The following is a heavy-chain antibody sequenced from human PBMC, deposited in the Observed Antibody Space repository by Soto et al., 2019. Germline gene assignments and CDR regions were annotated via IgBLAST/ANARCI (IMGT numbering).Heavy chain of an antibody. CDR1: GYSFTSYW. CDR2: IYPGGSDT. Sequence: GESLKISCKGSGYSFTSYWIGWVRQMPGKGLEWMGIIYPGGSDTRYSPSFQGQVTISADKSISTAYLQWSSLKASDTAMYYCARQVVGSSRNYYYYYGMDDWGQGTTVTVSS. J-gene: IGHJ6*02. D-gene: IGHD6-13*01. CDR3: ARQVVGSSRNYYYYYGMDD. V-gene: IGHV5-51*01.